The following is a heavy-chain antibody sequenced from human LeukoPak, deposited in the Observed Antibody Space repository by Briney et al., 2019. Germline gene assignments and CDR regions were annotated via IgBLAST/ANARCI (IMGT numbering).Heavy chain of an antibody. CDR1: GFTFGDYA. Sequence: GGSLRLSCTGSGFTFGDYAISWVRQAPGKGLEWLGFIRSKDNDGTTDYAASVKGRFIISRDDSKSIAYLQMNDLKTEDTAVYYCTYSPYSYFDSWGQGTLVTVSS. CDR2: IRSKDNDGTT. J-gene: IGHJ4*02. CDR3: TYSPYSYFDS. V-gene: IGHV3-49*04. D-gene: IGHD2-15*01.